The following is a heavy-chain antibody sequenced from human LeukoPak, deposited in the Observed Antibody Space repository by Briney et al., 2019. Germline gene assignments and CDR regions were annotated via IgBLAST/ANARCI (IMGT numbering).Heavy chain of an antibody. D-gene: IGHD3-16*02. Sequence: PSETLSLTCTVSGGSISSYYWSWIRQPAGKGLEWIGRIYTSGSTNYNPSLESRVTMSVDTSKNQFSLKLSSVTAADTAVYYCARGLGITFGGVIAATDAFDIWGQGTMVTVSS. V-gene: IGHV4-4*07. J-gene: IGHJ3*02. CDR1: GGSISSYY. CDR2: IYTSGST. CDR3: ARGLGITFGGVIAATDAFDI.